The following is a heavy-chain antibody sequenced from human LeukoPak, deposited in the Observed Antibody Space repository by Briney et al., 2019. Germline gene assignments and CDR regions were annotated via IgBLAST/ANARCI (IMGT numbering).Heavy chain of an antibody. V-gene: IGHV3-30*04. Sequence: GGSLRLSCAASGFTFSTYPMHWVRQAPDKGLEWVAMISYHGSNEYYAESVKGRFTISRDNSKNTLYLQMNNPRVEDTAIYYCARVHDTTGYYHYFDSWGQGTLVTVSS. CDR2: ISYHGSNE. CDR1: GFTFSTYP. D-gene: IGHD3-9*01. CDR3: ARVHDTTGYYHYFDS. J-gene: IGHJ4*02.